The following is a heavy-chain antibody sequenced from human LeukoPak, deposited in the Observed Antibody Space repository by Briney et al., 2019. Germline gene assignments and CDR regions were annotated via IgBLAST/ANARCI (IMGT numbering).Heavy chain of an antibody. CDR1: GFTFTNFW. CDR3: LPSDG. J-gene: IGHJ4*02. D-gene: IGHD3-10*01. Sequence: GGSLRLSCAASGFTFTNFWMNWVRQTPGKGLMWVSRIQTDGSTRYADSVKGRFTISRDNSKNTLHLQMNSLRAEDTAVYYCLPSDGGGQGTLVTVSS. V-gene: IGHV3-74*01. CDR2: IQTDGST.